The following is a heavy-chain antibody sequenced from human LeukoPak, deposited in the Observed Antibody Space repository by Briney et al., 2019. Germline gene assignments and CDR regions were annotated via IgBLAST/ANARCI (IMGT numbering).Heavy chain of an antibody. D-gene: IGHD1-26*01. CDR2: IWYDGSNK. CDR1: GFTFSSYG. CDR3: GGGGLIVGATPGRGMGG. Sequence: GGSLRLSCAASGFTFSSYGMHWVRQAPGKGLEWVAVIWYDGSNKYYADSVKGRFTISRDNSKNTLYLQMNSLRADATAVYYWGGGGLIVGATPGRGMGGWGQGATVTVSS. V-gene: IGHV3-33*01. J-gene: IGHJ6*02.